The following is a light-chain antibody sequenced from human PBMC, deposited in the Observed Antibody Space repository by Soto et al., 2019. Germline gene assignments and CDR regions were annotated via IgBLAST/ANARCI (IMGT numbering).Light chain of an antibody. CDR2: DVT. Sequence: QTVVTQEPSLTVSPGGTVTLTCGSSTGTVTSGHFPYWFQQKPGQAPRALIYDVTKKHSWTPARFSGSLLGDKAALTLSGVQPEYEAEYYCLLTYSDAVVFGGGTKLTVL. J-gene: IGLJ2*01. CDR3: LLTYSDAVV. CDR1: TGTVTSGHF. V-gene: IGLV7-46*01.